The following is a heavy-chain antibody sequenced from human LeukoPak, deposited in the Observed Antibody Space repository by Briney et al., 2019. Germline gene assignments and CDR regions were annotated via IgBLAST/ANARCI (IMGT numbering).Heavy chain of an antibody. V-gene: IGHV1-69*13. J-gene: IGHJ3*02. CDR1: GGTFSSYA. D-gene: IGHD6-13*01. Sequence: GASVKVSCKASGGTFSSYAISWVRQAPGQGLEWMGGIIPIFGTANYAQKFQGRVTITADESTGTAYMELSSLRSEDTAVYYCARGTGSSSWYYAFDIWGQGTMVTVSS. CDR2: IIPIFGTA. CDR3: ARGTGSSSWYYAFDI.